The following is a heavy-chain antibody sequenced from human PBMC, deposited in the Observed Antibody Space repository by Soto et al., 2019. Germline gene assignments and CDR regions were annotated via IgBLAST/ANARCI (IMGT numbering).Heavy chain of an antibody. CDR2: IYHSGST. CDR3: ARSSPFYNAFDI. V-gene: IGHV4-30-2*01. CDR1: GGSISSGGYS. Sequence: PSETLSLTCAVSGGSISSGGYSWSWIRQPPGKGLEWIGYIYHSGSTYYNPSLKSRVTISVDRSKNQFSLKLSSVTAADTAVYYCARSSPFYNAFDIWGQGTMVTVSS. J-gene: IGHJ3*02. D-gene: IGHD3-3*01.